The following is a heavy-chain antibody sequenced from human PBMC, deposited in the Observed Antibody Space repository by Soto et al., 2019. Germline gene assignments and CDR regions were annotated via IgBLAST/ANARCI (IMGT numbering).Heavy chain of an antibody. Sequence: EVQLLESGGGLVQPGGSLRLSCAVSGFTFRSYAMSWVRQAPGKGPEWVSVISAGGSNTYYAESVKGRFTISRDNSKNTLDLQMNSLRDEDTAVYYCAKKGPPRDAFDIWGQGTMVTVST. J-gene: IGHJ3*02. CDR3: AKKGPPRDAFDI. CDR2: ISAGGSNT. CDR1: GFTFRSYA. V-gene: IGHV3-23*01.